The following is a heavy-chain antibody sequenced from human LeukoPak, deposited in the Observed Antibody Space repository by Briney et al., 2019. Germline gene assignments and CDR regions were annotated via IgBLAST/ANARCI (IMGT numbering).Heavy chain of an antibody. J-gene: IGHJ4*02. CDR1: GGSFSRSC. D-gene: IGHD4-17*01. CDR3: ARGPDFGDRLDYFDY. CDR2: IKQDATQ. V-gene: IGHV3-7*01. Sequence: ETLSLTCAAYGGSFSRSCWGWVRQLPGKGLEWVGDIKQDATQYYVYSVRGRFIISRDNDKTSRSLQMKRLRLEDTAVYYCARGPDFGDRLDYFDYWGQGTLVTVSS.